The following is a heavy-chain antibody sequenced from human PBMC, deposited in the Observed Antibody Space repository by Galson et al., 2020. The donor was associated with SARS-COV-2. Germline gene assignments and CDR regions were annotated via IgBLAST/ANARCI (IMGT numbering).Heavy chain of an antibody. CDR1: GFTFSSYG. J-gene: IGHJ4*02. Sequence: GGSLRLSCAASGFTFSSYGMHWVRQAPGKGLEWVAVISYDGSNKYYADSVKGRFTISRDNSKNTLYLQMNSLRAEDTAVYYCAKGETILVGGAQEYWGQGTLVTVSS. D-gene: IGHD2-8*02. CDR3: AKGETILVGGAQEY. V-gene: IGHV3-30*18. CDR2: ISYDGSNK.